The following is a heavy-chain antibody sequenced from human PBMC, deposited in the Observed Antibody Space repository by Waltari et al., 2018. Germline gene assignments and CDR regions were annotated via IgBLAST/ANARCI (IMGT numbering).Heavy chain of an antibody. CDR1: GYSISSGYY. D-gene: IGHD6-13*01. CDR3: ARPLFIAAGFDY. V-gene: IGHV4-38-2*01. Sequence: QVQLQESGPGLVKPSETLSLTCAVSGYSISSGYYWCWIRQPPGKGLAWIGSIYHSGSTYYNPYLKSRVTISVDTSKNQFSLKLSSVTAADTAVYYCARPLFIAAGFDYWGQGTLVTVSS. J-gene: IGHJ4*02. CDR2: IYHSGST.